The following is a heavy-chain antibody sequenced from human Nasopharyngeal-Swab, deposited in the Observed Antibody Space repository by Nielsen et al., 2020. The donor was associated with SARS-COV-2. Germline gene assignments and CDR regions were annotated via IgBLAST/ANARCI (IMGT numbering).Heavy chain of an antibody. V-gene: IGHV1-18*01. Sequence: AAVNVPCKASGYTFTSYGISWVRQAPGQGLEWMGWISAYNGNTNYAQKLQGRVTMTTDTSTSTAYMELRSLRSDDTAVYYCARVYGIAAKNWFDPWGQGTLVTVSS. J-gene: IGHJ5*02. D-gene: IGHD6-13*01. CDR1: GYTFTSYG. CDR3: ARVYGIAAKNWFDP. CDR2: ISAYNGNT.